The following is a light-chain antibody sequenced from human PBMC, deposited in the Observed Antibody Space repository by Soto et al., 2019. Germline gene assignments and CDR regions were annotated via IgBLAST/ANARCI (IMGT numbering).Light chain of an antibody. V-gene: IGKV3-20*01. CDR2: GTT. CDR3: QQSGST. CDR1: QSLDTRF. J-gene: IGKJ5*01. Sequence: EIVLTQPPGTLSLSPGERATLACRASQSLDTRFLAWYQHQPGQAPRLLMYGTTRRATGIPDRFSGSGSGTDFTLTISRLEPEDSAVYYCQQSGSTFGQGTRLEIK.